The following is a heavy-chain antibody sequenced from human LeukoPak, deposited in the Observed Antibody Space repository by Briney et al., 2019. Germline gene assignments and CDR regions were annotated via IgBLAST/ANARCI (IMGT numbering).Heavy chain of an antibody. D-gene: IGHD6-19*01. CDR1: GFTFSSYA. CDR3: AKDSSSGWYYFDY. Sequence: GGSLRLSCAASGFTFSSYAMSWVRQAPGKGLEWVSAMSASGGGTYYADSVKGRFTISRDNSKNTLYLQMNSLRAEDAAVYYCAKDSSSGWYYFDYWGQGTLVTVSS. CDR2: MSASGGGT. V-gene: IGHV3-23*01. J-gene: IGHJ4*02.